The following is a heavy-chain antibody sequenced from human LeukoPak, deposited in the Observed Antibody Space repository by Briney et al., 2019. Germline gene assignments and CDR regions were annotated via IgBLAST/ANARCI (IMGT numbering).Heavy chain of an antibody. V-gene: IGHV3-53*01. D-gene: IGHD3-22*01. CDR3: AREASITMIVVENWYFDL. CDR1: GFTVSSNY. J-gene: IGHJ2*01. Sequence: GGSLRLSCAASGFTVSSNYMSWVRQAPGKGLEWVSVIYSGGSTYYADSVKGRFTISRDNSKNTLYLQMNSLRAEDTAVYYCAREASITMIVVENWYFDLWGRGTLVTVSS. CDR2: IYSGGST.